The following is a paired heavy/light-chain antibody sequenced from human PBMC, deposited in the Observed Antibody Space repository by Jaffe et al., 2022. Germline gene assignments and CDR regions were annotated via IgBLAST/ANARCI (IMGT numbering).Heavy chain of an antibody. V-gene: IGHV4-39*01. D-gene: IGHD2-2*01. CDR3: ARHRYCSTTSCFGFDP. J-gene: IGHJ5*02. Sequence: QLQLQESGPGLVKPSETLSLTCTVSGASISSSNYYWGWIRQPPGKELEWIGTVYYSGSTYYNPSLKSRVTISVDTSKNQFSLKLSSVTAADTAVYYCARHRYCSTTSCFGFDPWGLGTLVTVSS. CDR2: VYYSGST. CDR1: GASISSSNYY.
Light chain of an antibody. J-gene: IGKJ4*01. V-gene: IGKV2-28*01. CDR2: MAS. CDR1: QSLLHSNGYNY. Sequence: DIVMTQSPLSLPVTPGEPASISCRSSQSLLHSNGYNYLDWYLQKPGQSPQLLFYMASNRASGVPDRFSGSGSGTDFTLKISRVEAEDVGVYYCMQALQTPAVTFGGGTKVEIK. CDR3: MQALQTPAVT.